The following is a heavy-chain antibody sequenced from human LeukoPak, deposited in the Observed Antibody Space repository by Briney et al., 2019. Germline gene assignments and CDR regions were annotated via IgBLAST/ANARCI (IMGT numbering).Heavy chain of an antibody. CDR1: GFTFSNDW. V-gene: IGHV3-74*01. CDR2: INRDESTT. D-gene: IGHD3-10*01. J-gene: IGHJ4*02. CDR3: ARDKKSGESSEIDY. Sequence: GGSLRLSCAASGFTFSNDWEHWVRQAPGKGLVWVSRINRDESTTNSADSVKGRLTVFRDNAQNTLNLQMNSVTAAATDVYYCARDKKSGESSEIDYWGQGTLVTVSS.